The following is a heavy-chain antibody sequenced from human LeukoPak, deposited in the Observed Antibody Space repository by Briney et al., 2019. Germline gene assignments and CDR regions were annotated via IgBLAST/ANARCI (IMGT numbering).Heavy chain of an antibody. V-gene: IGHV4-39*07. CDR2: IYYSGST. CDR1: GGSISSSSYY. Sequence: SETLSLTCTVSGGSISSSSYYWGWIRQPPGKGLEWIGSIYYSGSTYYNPSLKSRVTISVDTSKNQFSLKLSSVTAADTAVYYCARGMMVRGGKKRDYYYYYGMDVWGQGTTVTVSS. D-gene: IGHD3-10*01. CDR3: ARGMMVRGGKKRDYYYYYGMDV. J-gene: IGHJ6*02.